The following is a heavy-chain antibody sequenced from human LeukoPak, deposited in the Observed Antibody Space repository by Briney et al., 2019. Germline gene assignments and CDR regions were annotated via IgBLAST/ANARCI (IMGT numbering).Heavy chain of an antibody. CDR1: GGSFSGYY. Sequence: SETLSLTCAVYGGSFSGYYWSWIRQPPGKGLEWIGEINHSGSTNYNPSLKSRVTISVDTSKNQFSLKLSSVTAADTAVYYCARKYYYGSGTNWFDPWGQGTLVTVSS. CDR3: ARKYYYGSGTNWFDP. CDR2: INHSGST. V-gene: IGHV4-34*01. D-gene: IGHD3-10*01. J-gene: IGHJ5*02.